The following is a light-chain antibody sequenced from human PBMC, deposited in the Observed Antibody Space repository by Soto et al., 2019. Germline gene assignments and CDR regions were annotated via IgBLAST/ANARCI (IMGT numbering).Light chain of an antibody. J-gene: IGLJ3*02. Sequence: QSVLTQPPSASGTPGQRVIISCSGGNSNIGNRPVHWFQQLPGTAPKLLIYKDLQRPSGVPDRFSGSKSGTSASLAISGLRSDDEADYYCLTWDDSLRGWVFGGGTKLTVL. CDR1: NSNIGNRP. V-gene: IGLV1-47*01. CDR3: LTWDDSLRGWV. CDR2: KDL.